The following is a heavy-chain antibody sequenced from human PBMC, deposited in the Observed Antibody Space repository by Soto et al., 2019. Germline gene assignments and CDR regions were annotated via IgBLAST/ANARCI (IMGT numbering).Heavy chain of an antibody. D-gene: IGHD6-13*01. V-gene: IGHV5-51*01. CDR1: GYSFTTYW. CDR2: IYPGDSDT. CDR3: ATAGSFSSNWYSPDY. Sequence: PGESLKISCKGSGYSFTTYWIGWVRQMPGKGLEWMGIIYPGDSDTRYSPSFQGQVIISVDKSISTAYLQWSSLKASDTAMYYCATAGSFSSNWYSPDYWGQGTLVTVAS. J-gene: IGHJ4*02.